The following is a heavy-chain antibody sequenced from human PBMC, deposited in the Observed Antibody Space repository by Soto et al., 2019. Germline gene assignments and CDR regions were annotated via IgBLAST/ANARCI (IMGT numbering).Heavy chain of an antibody. CDR3: ARVWADYDFWSGYPWYFDY. D-gene: IGHD3-3*01. Sequence: PGGSLRLSCAASGFTFSSYAMSWVRQAPGKGLEWVSAISGSGGSTYYADSVKGRFTISRDNSKNTLYLQMNSLRAEDTAVYYCARVWADYDFWSGYPWYFDYWGQGTLVTVSS. J-gene: IGHJ4*02. CDR1: GFTFSSYA. CDR2: ISGSGGST. V-gene: IGHV3-23*01.